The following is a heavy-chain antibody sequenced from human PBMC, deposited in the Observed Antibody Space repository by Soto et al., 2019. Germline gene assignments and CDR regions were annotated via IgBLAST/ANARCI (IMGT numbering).Heavy chain of an antibody. D-gene: IGHD1-26*01. Sequence: PGGPLRLSGAGSGFTFSNSAISWVRQAPGKGLAWVSAISDSGGSTYYADTVKGRFTITRDNSKNTLYLQMNSLRAEDTALYYCAKVPVGATGRFDYRGQGTLVTVSS. CDR1: GFTFSNSA. J-gene: IGHJ4*02. CDR2: ISDSGGST. V-gene: IGHV3-23*01. CDR3: AKVPVGATGRFDY.